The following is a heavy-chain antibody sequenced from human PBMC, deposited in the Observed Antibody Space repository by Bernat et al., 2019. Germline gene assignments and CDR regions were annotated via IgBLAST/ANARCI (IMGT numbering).Heavy chain of an antibody. CDR1: GSPIGSYV. J-gene: IGHJ6*02. D-gene: IGHD6-13*01. CDR3: AKDLSPIAAAGTPYYYYAMDV. CDR2: ISYDGNSR. V-gene: IGHV3-30*18. Sequence: QVQLVESGGGVVQPGRSLRLSCAASGSPIGSYVMNWVRQAPGKGLEWVAVISYDGNSRYFANSVKGRFAISRDNSQNTVYLQMNSLRVEDSAVYFCAKDLSPIAAAGTPYYYYAMDVWGQGTTVIVSS.